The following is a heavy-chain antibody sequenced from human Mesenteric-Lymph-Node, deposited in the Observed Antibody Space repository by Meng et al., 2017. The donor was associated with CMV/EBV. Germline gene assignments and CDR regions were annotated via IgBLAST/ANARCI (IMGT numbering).Heavy chain of an antibody. Sequence: GESLKISCAVSGLTFNSYSMNWVRQAPGKGLEWVASISFRSTYIYYADSVEGRFTISRDNAKNSLYLQMNSLRAEDTAVYYCARDRYYDFWSGHYYYYGMDVWGQGTTVTVSS. V-gene: IGHV3-21*01. CDR3: ARDRYYDFWSGHYYYYGMDV. CDR1: GLTFNSYS. D-gene: IGHD3-3*01. CDR2: ISFRSTYI. J-gene: IGHJ6*02.